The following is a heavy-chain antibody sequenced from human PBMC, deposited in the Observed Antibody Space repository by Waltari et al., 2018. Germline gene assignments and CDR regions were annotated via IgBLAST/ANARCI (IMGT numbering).Heavy chain of an antibody. D-gene: IGHD3-22*01. J-gene: IGHJ4*02. CDR1: GGTFNDHY. CDR3: ASSYYDTSGYSPFDY. CDR2: INDRGST. V-gene: IGHV4-34*01. Sequence: QVQLQQGGAGLLKPSETLSLTCAVYGGTFNDHYWNWIRQPPGKGLEWMGQINDRGSTNYNPSLRSRVTISVYTSKNQFSLNLSSVTAADTAVYYCASSYYDTSGYSPFDYWGQGTLVTVSS.